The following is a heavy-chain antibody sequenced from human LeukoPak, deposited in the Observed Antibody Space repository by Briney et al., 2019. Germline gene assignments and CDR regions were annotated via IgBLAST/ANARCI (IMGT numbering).Heavy chain of an antibody. V-gene: IGHV3-74*01. D-gene: IGHD3-10*01. CDR3: ARGGWFIVDY. CDR2: INSDGSSI. Sequence: GGSLRLSCAASGFTFSSYGMHWVRQVPGKGLVWVSRINSDGSSINYADSVKGRFTISRDNAKNTLYLQMNSLSVEDTAVYYCARGGWFIVDYWGQGTLVTVSS. J-gene: IGHJ4*02. CDR1: GFTFSSYG.